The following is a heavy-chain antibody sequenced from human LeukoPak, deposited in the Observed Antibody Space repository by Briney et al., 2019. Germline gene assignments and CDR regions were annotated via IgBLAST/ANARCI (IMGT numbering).Heavy chain of an antibody. Sequence: GGSLRLSCAASGFTFSDYYMSWIRQAPGKGLEWVSIIYNDGSTYYADSMKGRFTISRDNSKNTLYLQVNSLRAEDTAMYYCARSILFAFDIWGQGTMVTVSS. V-gene: IGHV3-53*01. CDR1: GFTFSDYY. CDR3: ARSILFAFDI. D-gene: IGHD3-3*02. J-gene: IGHJ3*02. CDR2: IYNDGST.